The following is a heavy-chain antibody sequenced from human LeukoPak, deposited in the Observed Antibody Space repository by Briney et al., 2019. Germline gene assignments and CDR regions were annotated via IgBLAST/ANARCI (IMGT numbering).Heavy chain of an antibody. CDR1: GNHLRSKH. V-gene: IGHV3-66*01. J-gene: IGHJ4*02. Sequence: GGSLRLSCGVSGNHLRSKHMGWVRQAPGKGVEWVSIIYSGGGTLYADSVKGRCTISRDNLKNTLHLQMKSLRAEDTAVYYCARKNGDAFDYWGQGILVTVSS. CDR3: ARKNGDAFDY. CDR2: IYSGGGT.